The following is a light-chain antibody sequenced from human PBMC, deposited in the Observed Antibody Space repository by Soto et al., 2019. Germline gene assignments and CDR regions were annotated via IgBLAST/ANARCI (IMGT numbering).Light chain of an antibody. CDR1: QTISSY. CDR3: QHRMNWPLT. CDR2: DAS. V-gene: IGKV3-11*01. J-gene: IGKJ5*01. Sequence: EIVLTRSPATLSLSPGERATLSCRTSQTISSYLLWYQQKPGQAPRLLIYDASNRATGIPARFSGSGSETDFTLTISSLEPEDFAVYYCQHRMNWPLTFGQGTRLEIK.